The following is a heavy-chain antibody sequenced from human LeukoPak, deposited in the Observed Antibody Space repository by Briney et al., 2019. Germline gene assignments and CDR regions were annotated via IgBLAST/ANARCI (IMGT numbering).Heavy chain of an antibody. CDR3: ATTKQARRYFDY. Sequence: GGSLRLSCAGSGFTFSSNALSWVRQAPGKGLEWVSAISGSGGNTYYADSVRGRFAISRDNSKNTLYLQMNTLRAEDTAVYYCATTKQARRYFDYWGQGTLVTVSS. D-gene: IGHD1-1*01. CDR2: ISGSGGNT. CDR1: GFTFSSNA. J-gene: IGHJ4*02. V-gene: IGHV3-23*01.